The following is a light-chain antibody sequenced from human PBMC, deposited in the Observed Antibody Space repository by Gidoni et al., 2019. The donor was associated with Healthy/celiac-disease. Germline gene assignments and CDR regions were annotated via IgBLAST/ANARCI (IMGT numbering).Light chain of an antibody. Sequence: DIQMTQSPSSRSASVGDRVTITCRASHSISSYLNWYQQKPGKAPKRLIYSASSLQSGVTSRFSVSGSGTDFTLTISSLQPEDFATYYCQQSYSTLGYTFGQGTKLEIK. CDR3: QQSYSTLGYT. J-gene: IGKJ2*01. CDR1: HSISSY. V-gene: IGKV1-39*01. CDR2: SAS.